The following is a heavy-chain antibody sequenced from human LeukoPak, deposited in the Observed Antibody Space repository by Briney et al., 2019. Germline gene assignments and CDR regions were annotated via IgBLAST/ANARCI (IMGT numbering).Heavy chain of an antibody. CDR2: IYYSGST. V-gene: IGHV4-59*01. CDR1: GGSISSYY. Sequence: SETLSLTCTVSGGSISSYYWSWIRQPPGKGLEWIGYIYYSGSTNYNPSLKSRVTISVDTSKNQISLKLSSVTAADTAVYYCARGPMATIDYWGQGTLVTVSS. CDR3: ARGPMATIDY. D-gene: IGHD5-24*01. J-gene: IGHJ4*02.